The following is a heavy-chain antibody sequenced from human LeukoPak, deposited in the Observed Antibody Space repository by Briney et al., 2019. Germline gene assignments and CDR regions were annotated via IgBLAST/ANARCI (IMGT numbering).Heavy chain of an antibody. CDR1: GFTFSMYG. D-gene: IGHD1-26*01. CDR3: AKNRNSGSYHDAFDI. J-gene: IGHJ3*02. Sequence: GGSLRLSCAAFGFTFSMYGIHWIRQAPVKGLEWVAVISHDETNKDYADTVKGRFTISRENSRNTVYLQMNSLRAEDTAVYYCAKNRNSGSYHDAFDIWGQGAMVTVSS. V-gene: IGHV3-30*18. CDR2: ISHDETNK.